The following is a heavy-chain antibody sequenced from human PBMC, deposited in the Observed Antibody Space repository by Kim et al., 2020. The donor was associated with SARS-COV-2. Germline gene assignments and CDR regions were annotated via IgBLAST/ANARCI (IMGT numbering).Heavy chain of an antibody. CDR1: GGSISSSSYY. CDR2: IYYSGST. D-gene: IGHD5-18*01. J-gene: IGHJ4*02. Sequence: SETLSLTCTVSGGSISSSSYYWGWIRQPPGKGLEWIGSIYYSGSTYYNPSLKSRVTISVDTSKNQFSLKLSSVTAADTAVYYCARQQVDTAMAFDYWGQGTLVTVSS. CDR3: ARQQVDTAMAFDY. V-gene: IGHV4-39*01.